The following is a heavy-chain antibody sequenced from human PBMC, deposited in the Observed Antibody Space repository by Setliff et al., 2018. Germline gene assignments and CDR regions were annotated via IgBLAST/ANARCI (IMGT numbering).Heavy chain of an antibody. D-gene: IGHD1-26*01. CDR1: GGSISNYY. V-gene: IGHV4-4*07. Sequence: PSETLSLTCTVSGGSISNYYWSWIRQPAGKGLEWIGLIYTSGSTNYNPSLKSRVTMSVDTSKNQFSLKLSSVTAADTAVYYCARKGISALSGAFDMWGQGTMVTVSS. CDR2: IYTSGST. CDR3: ARKGISALSGAFDM. J-gene: IGHJ3*02.